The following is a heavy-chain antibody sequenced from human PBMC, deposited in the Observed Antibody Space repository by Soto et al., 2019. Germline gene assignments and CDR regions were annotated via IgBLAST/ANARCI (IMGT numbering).Heavy chain of an antibody. J-gene: IGHJ3*02. V-gene: IGHV1-24*01. Sequence: ASVKFSCKVSGYTLTELSMHWVRQAPGKGLEWMGGFDPEDGETIYAQKFQGRVTMTEDTSTDTAYMELGSLRSEDTAVYYCATASGDLWAFDIWGQGTMVTVSS. D-gene: IGHD7-27*01. CDR1: GYTLTELS. CDR3: ATASGDLWAFDI. CDR2: FDPEDGET.